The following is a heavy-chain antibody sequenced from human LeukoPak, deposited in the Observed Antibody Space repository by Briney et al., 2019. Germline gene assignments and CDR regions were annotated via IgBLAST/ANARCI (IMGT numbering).Heavy chain of an antibody. V-gene: IGHV1-2*02. CDR3: VRENWHYDY. CDR1: GYTFIAYY. D-gene: IGHD1-7*01. Sequence: GASVKVSCKASGYTFIAYYIHWVRQAPGQGLEWMGWINPNTGGANYAQKFQGRVTLTRDTSITTLYMDLSSLRSDDTAIYYCVRENWHYDYWGQGTQATVSS. CDR2: INPNTGGA. J-gene: IGHJ4*02.